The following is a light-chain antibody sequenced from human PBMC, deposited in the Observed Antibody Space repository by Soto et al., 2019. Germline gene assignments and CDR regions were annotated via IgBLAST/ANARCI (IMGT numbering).Light chain of an antibody. CDR3: QQYVNWPAYT. V-gene: IGKV3-15*01. Sequence: EMVMTQSPATLSVSPGERATLSCRASQSVSSNLAWYQQKPGQAPRLLIYGASTRATGIPARFSGSGSGTEFTLAISSLQSEDFAVYYCQQYVNWPAYTFGQGTKLEIK. CDR2: GAS. J-gene: IGKJ2*01. CDR1: QSVSSN.